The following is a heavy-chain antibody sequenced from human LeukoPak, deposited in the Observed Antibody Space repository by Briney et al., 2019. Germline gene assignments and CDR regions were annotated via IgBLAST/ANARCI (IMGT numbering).Heavy chain of an antibody. CDR1: GYIFTNCW. J-gene: IGHJ4*02. CDR3: ARLSYYGSGLLDY. CDR2: IDTSDSNT. Sequence: GESLKIPCKAAGYIFTNCWIIWGLQMPGKGVEWMGRIDTSDSNTNYSPSLQSDVTISADKSINTAYLQWSSLKASDTAMYYCARLSYYGSGLLDYWGQGTRVTVSS. D-gene: IGHD3-10*01. V-gene: IGHV5-10-1*01.